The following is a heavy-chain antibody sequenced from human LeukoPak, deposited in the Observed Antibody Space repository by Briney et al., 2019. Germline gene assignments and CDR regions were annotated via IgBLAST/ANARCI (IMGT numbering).Heavy chain of an antibody. J-gene: IGHJ3*01. CDR2: ISSSGSTI. D-gene: IGHD5-12*01. Sequence: GGSLRLSCAASGFTFSSYAMSWVRQAPGKGLEWVSYISSSGSTIYYADSVKGRFTISRDNAKNSLYLQMNSLRAEDTAVYHCTRGYSGSNIYAFDVWGQGTMVTVSS. CDR1: GFTFSSYA. V-gene: IGHV3-48*04. CDR3: TRGYSGSNIYAFDV.